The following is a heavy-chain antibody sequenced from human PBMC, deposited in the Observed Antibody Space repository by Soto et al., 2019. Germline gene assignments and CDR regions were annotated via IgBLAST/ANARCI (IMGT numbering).Heavy chain of an antibody. CDR2: IYYSGST. V-gene: IGHV4-31*03. CDR3: ARGTAPKYCSSTSCTNWFDP. Sequence: SETLSLTCTVSGGSISSGGYYWSWIRQHPGKGLEWIGYIYYSGSTYYNPSLKSRGTISVDTSKNKFSLKLSSVTAADTAVYYCARGTAPKYCSSTSCTNWFDPWGQGTLVTVSS. J-gene: IGHJ5*02. CDR1: GGSISSGGYY. D-gene: IGHD2-2*01.